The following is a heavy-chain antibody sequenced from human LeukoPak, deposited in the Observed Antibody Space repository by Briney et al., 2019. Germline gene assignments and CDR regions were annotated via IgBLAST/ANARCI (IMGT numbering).Heavy chain of an antibody. D-gene: IGHD3-9*01. CDR1: GFTFSSYG. CDR3: ARDSDYDILTGYYFYYYYGTDV. Sequence: GGSLRLSCAASGFTFSSYGMNWVRQAPGKGLEWVAVIWYDGSNKYYAAAVKGRFNFSRDNSKNTMYLQMNSLKAEDTAVYYGARDSDYDILTGYYFYYYYGTDVWGQGTTVTVSS. V-gene: IGHV3-33*01. J-gene: IGHJ6*02. CDR2: IWYDGSNK.